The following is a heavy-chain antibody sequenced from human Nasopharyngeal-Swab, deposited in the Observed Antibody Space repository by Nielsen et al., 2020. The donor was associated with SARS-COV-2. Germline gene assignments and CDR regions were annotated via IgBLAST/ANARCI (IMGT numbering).Heavy chain of an antibody. CDR1: GGSISSGSIRRYY. CDR2: FSYTGIT. J-gene: IGHJ4*02. CDR3: AREVVGGLVDS. V-gene: IGHV4-61*01. D-gene: IGHD1-26*01. Sequence: SETLSLTCTVSGGSISSGSIRRYYWSWIRQSPGKGLEWIGYFSYTGITHYNPSLKSRVTISVDMSKNQFSLKLSSVAAADTAVYYCAREVVGGLVDSWGQGTLVTVSS.